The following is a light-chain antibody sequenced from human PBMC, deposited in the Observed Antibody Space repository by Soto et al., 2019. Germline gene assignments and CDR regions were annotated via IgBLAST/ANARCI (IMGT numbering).Light chain of an antibody. J-gene: IGLJ3*02. CDR3: QSYDSSLSGSV. CDR2: GNS. CDR1: RSNIGAGYH. V-gene: IGLV1-40*01. Sequence: QSVLTQPPSVSGAPGQRVTISCTGSRSNIGAGYHVHWYQQLPGTAPKLLIYGNSNRPSGVPDRFSGSESGTSASLAITGLQAEDEADYYCQSYDSSLSGSVFGGGTKLTVL.